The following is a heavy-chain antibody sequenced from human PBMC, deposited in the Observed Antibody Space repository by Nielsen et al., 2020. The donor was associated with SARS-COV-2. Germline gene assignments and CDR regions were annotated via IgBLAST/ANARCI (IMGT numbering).Heavy chain of an antibody. D-gene: IGHD2-2*01. Sequence: GESLKISCAASGFTFSSYAMSWVRQAPGKGLEWVSVIYSGGSSTYYADSVKGRFTISRDNSKNTLYLQMNSLRAEDTAVYYCAIQLGYCSSSTCPHGKDVWGQGTTVTVSS. J-gene: IGHJ6*02. CDR3: AIQLGYCSSSTCPHGKDV. CDR2: IYSGGSST. CDR1: GFTFSSYA. V-gene: IGHV3-23*03.